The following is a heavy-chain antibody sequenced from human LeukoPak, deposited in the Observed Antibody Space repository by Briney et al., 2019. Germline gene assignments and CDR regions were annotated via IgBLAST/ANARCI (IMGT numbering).Heavy chain of an antibody. V-gene: IGHV4-39*01. D-gene: IGHD2-15*01. J-gene: IGHJ4*02. CDR1: GGSISSSSYY. CDR3: ARLPSRVVVVAATRGAFDY. CDR2: IYYSGST. Sequence: PSETLSLTCTVSGGSISSSSYYWGWIRQPPGKGLEWIGSIYYSGSTYYNPSLKSRVTISVDTSKNQFSLKLSSVTAADTAVYYCARLPSRVVVVAATRGAFDYWGQGTLVTVSS.